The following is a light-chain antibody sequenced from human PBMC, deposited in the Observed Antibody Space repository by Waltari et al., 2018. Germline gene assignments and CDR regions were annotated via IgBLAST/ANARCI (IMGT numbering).Light chain of an antibody. Sequence: DLQLTQSPSFLSASVGDRVTITCRASQALNTYLAWYQLRPGNAPKLLIFLASELQSGVPSRFSGSGSGTEFTLTISGLQPDDFATYYCQQLNFYPLTFGGGTRVEIK. V-gene: IGKV1-9*01. J-gene: IGKJ4*01. CDR2: LAS. CDR1: QALNTY. CDR3: QQLNFYPLT.